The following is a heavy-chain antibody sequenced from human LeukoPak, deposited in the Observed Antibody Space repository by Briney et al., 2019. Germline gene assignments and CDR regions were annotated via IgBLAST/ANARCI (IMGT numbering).Heavy chain of an antibody. V-gene: IGHV4-4*07. CDR3: ATAGYSSSLDHFDY. J-gene: IGHJ4*02. CDR2: IYTSGST. Sequence: SETLSLTCTVSGGSISSYYWSWIRQPAGKGLEWIGRIYTSGSTNYNPSLKSRVTMSVDTSKNQFSLKLSSVTAADTAVYYCATAGYSSSLDHFDYWGQGTLVTVSS. CDR1: GGSISSYY. D-gene: IGHD6-13*01.